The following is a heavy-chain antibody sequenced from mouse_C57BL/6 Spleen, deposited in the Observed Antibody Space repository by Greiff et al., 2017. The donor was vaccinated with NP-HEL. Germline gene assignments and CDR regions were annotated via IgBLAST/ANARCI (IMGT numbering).Heavy chain of an antibody. Sequence: DVHLVESGGGLVKPGGSLKLSCAASGFTFSDYGMHWVRQAPEKGLEWVAYISSGSSTIYYADTVKGRFTISRDNAKNTLFLQRTSLRSEDTAMYYCARDDYDGGNAMDYWGQGTSVTVSS. D-gene: IGHD2-4*01. CDR1: GFTFSDYG. J-gene: IGHJ4*01. CDR2: ISSGSSTI. CDR3: ARDDYDGGNAMDY. V-gene: IGHV5-17*01.